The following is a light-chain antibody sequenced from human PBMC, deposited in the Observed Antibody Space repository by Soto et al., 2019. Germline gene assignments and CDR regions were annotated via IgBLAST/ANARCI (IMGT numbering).Light chain of an antibody. CDR3: SSYTSSTTYV. Sequence: QSALTQPASVSGSPGQSITISCTGTSSDVGAYRYVSWYQQHPGKAPKLIIYDVSDRPSGISNRFSGSKSDNTASLTISGLQAEDEAEYYCSSYTSSTTYVFGTGTKVTVL. V-gene: IGLV2-14*03. CDR1: SSDVGAYRY. J-gene: IGLJ1*01. CDR2: DVS.